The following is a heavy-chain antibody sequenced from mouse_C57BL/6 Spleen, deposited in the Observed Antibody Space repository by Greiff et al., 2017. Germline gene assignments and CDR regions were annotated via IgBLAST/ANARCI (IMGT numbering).Heavy chain of an antibody. CDR1: GYAFSSSW. J-gene: IGHJ1*03. Sequence: QVQLQQSGPELVKPGASVKISCKASGYAFSSSWMNWVKQRPGKGLEWIGRIYPGDGDTNYNGKFKGKATLTADTSSSTAYMQISSLTSEDSAVYFCARRGTDNDGSSHWYFDVWGTGTTVTVSS. CDR2: IYPGDGDT. CDR3: ARRGTDNDGSSHWYFDV. V-gene: IGHV1-82*01. D-gene: IGHD1-1*01.